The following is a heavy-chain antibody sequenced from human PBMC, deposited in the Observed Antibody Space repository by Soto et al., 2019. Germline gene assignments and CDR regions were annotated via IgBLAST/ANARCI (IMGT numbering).Heavy chain of an antibody. CDR1: GFSVDNIF. V-gene: IGHV3-53*01. D-gene: IGHD2-8*02. CDR2: ISDDGRT. J-gene: IGHJ4*02. Sequence: PGGSVRLSCVASGFSVDNIFMSWVRQAPGKGLQWVSTISDDGRTYYADSVKGRFSLSRDKSRNTLYLQMNRLRVEDTAVYYCSRDHSSGGYDYRGQGSLVTVSS. CDR3: SRDHSSGGYDY.